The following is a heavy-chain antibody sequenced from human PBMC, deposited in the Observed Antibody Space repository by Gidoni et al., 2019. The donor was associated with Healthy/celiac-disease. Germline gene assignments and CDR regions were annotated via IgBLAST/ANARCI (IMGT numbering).Heavy chain of an antibody. Sequence: VNTTRALKISCKGSGYSFTSYWIGWVRQMPGKGLEWMGIIYPGDSDTRYSPSFQGQVTISADKSISTAYLQWSSLKASDTAMNYCARKGNYYYYYGMDVWGQGTTVTVSS. CDR2: IYPGDSDT. V-gene: IGHV5-51*01. J-gene: IGHJ6*02. CDR1: GYSFTSYW. CDR3: ARKGNYYYYYGMDV.